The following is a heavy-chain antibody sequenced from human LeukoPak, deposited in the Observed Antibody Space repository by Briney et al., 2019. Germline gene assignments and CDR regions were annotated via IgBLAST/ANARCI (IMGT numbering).Heavy chain of an antibody. CDR2: INPDGGDK. CDR1: GFTFSSYW. D-gene: IGHD3-22*01. J-gene: IGHJ4*02. Sequence: GGSLRLSCAASGFTFSSYWMSWVRQAPGEGLEWLANINPDGGDKNYVDSVKGRFTISRDDAKNSLYLQMNNLRTEDTALYYCAKDLDSSAYYPEYWGEGTLVTVSS. V-gene: IGHV3-7*03. CDR3: AKDLDSSAYYPEY.